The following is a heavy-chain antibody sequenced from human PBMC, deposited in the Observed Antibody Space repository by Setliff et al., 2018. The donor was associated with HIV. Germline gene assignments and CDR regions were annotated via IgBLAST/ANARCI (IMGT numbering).Heavy chain of an antibody. Sequence: SETLSLTCTVSGGSISSNSYYWGWVRQSPGKGLEWIGVIYYRGSAYYNLSLQSRVTLSVDTSKNSFSLHLTSVTAADTAVYFCARARGPPLPVLDFWGQGTLVTVSS. J-gene: IGHJ4*02. V-gene: IGHV4-39*07. D-gene: IGHD3-10*01. CDR1: GGSISSNSYY. CDR2: IYYRGSA. CDR3: ARARGPPLPVLDF.